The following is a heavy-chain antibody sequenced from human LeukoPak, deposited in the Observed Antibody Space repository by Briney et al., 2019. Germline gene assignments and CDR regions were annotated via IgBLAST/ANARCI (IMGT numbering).Heavy chain of an antibody. J-gene: IGHJ5*02. CDR3: VRSKSGTYGWFDP. D-gene: IGHD4-17*01. CDR2: IYYTGST. Sequence: SETLSLTCTVSGGSISGYYWSWIRQPPGKGLEWIGYIYYTGSTNYNPSLKSRVIISIDTSKNQFSLKVSSVTAADTAVYYCVRSKSGTYGWFDPWGQGTLVTVSS. CDR1: GGSISGYY. V-gene: IGHV4-59*01.